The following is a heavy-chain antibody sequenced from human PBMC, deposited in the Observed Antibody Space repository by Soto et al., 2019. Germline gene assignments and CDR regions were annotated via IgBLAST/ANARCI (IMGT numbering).Heavy chain of an antibody. Sequence: EVQLVESGGGLVQPGGSLRLSCAASGFTCSRYWMTWVRQAPGKGLEWVANIKQDGSEKYYVDSVKGRFTISRDNAENSLYLQMNSLRVEDTAVYYCTRDDHYSSQDWGQGTMVTVSA. CDR3: TRDDHYSSQD. V-gene: IGHV3-7*05. D-gene: IGHD6-13*01. CDR2: IKQDGSEK. J-gene: IGHJ4*02. CDR1: GFTCSRYW.